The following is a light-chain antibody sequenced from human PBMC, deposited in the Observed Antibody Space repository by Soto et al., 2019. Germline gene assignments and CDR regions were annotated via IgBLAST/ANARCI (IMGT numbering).Light chain of an antibody. CDR1: QSVLYSSNNKNY. V-gene: IGKV4-1*01. J-gene: IGKJ3*01. CDR3: QQYYSTPFT. CDR2: WAS. Sequence: DIVMTQSPDSLAVSLGERATINCKSSQSVLYSSNNKNYLAWYQQKPGQPPKLLIYWASTRESGVPDRFSGSGSVTDVTLTISSLQAEDVAVYYCQQYYSTPFTFGPGTKVDIK.